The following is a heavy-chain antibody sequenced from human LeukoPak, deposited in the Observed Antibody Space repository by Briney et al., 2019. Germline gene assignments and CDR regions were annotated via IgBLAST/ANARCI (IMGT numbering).Heavy chain of an antibody. CDR1: GLTFSSYW. Sequence: GGSLRLSCAASGLTFSSYWMSWVRQAPGKGLEWVANIKQDGSEKYYVDSVKGRFTISRDNAKNSLYLQMNSLRAEDTAVYYCAKGGSEWYYFDYWGQGTLVTVSS. CDR3: AKGGSEWYYFDY. V-gene: IGHV3-7*03. J-gene: IGHJ4*02. D-gene: IGHD3-3*01. CDR2: IKQDGSEK.